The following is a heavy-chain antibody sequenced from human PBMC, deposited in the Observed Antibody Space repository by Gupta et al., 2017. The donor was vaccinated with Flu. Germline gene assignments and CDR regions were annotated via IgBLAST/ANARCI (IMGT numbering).Heavy chain of an antibody. CDR3: ATGDFDNN. CDR2: INEDGRGR. Sequence: GKGLEWVASINEDGRGRWHLDSVKGRFTISRDNAKSSLFLQMNSLRPEDTAVYYCATGDFDNNWGLGTLVTVSS. D-gene: IGHD3-3*01. J-gene: IGHJ4*02. V-gene: IGHV3-7*01.